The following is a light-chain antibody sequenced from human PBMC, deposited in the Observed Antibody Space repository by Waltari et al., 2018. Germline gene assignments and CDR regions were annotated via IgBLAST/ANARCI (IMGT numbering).Light chain of an antibody. Sequence: EIMMTQSPATLSVSPGERATLSCRVSQSVSRKLAWYQQKPGQAPRLLICDTSSRATDIPARFSGSGSGTEFTLTISSLQSEDFAVYYCQQYSNWPPWTFSQGTKVEI. J-gene: IGKJ1*01. CDR2: DTS. V-gene: IGKV3-15*01. CDR1: QSVSRK. CDR3: QQYSNWPPWT.